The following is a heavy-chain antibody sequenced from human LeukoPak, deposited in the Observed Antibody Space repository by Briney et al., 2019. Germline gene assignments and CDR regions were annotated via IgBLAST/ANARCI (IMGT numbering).Heavy chain of an antibody. CDR1: GFKFGDYA. D-gene: IGHD3-10*01. CDR2: ISWNSGVI. Sequence: TGRSLRLSCAASGFKFGDYAMHWVRQAPGKGLEWVSGISWNSGVIDYADSVKGRFTISRDNAKNSLYLQMNSLRVEDTALYYCAKVRPPGSYYNLAIDYWGQGTLVTVSS. CDR3: AKVRPPGSYYNLAIDY. V-gene: IGHV3-9*01. J-gene: IGHJ4*02.